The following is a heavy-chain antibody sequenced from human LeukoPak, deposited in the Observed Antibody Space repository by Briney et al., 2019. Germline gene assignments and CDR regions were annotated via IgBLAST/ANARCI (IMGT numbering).Heavy chain of an antibody. D-gene: IGHD2-2*01. CDR3: ARNLRYCSSTSCYGHYYYYMDV. Sequence: SETLSLTCAVYGGSFSGYYWSWIRQPPGKGLEWIGEINHSGSTNYNPSLKSRVTISVDTSKNQFSLKLSSVTAADTAVYYCARNLRYCSSTSCYGHYYYYMDVWGKGTTVTISS. J-gene: IGHJ6*03. CDR1: GGSFSGYY. V-gene: IGHV4-34*01. CDR2: INHSGST.